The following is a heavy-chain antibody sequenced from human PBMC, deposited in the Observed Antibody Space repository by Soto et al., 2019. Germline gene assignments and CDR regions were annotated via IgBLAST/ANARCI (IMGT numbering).Heavy chain of an antibody. CDR2: IRGKINNYAA. CDR1: GFSFSGST. J-gene: IGHJ6*03. CDR3: AGYAGQFGGPPKGGVYYAYYMDV. D-gene: IGHD3-3*01. Sequence: EVQLVESGGDLVQPGGSLKLSCAASGFSFSGSTIHWVRQASGKGLEWLGRIRGKINNYAAAYGASVKGRITMSRDDLQDAAYLQMISLKTEDTGVYYCAGYAGQFGGPPKGGVYYAYYMDVWGKGTTVTVSS. V-gene: IGHV3-73*01.